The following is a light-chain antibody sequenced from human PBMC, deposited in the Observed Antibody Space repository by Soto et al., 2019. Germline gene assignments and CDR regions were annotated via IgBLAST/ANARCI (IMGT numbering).Light chain of an antibody. V-gene: IGLV2-14*01. CDR3: FSYTRSITPWV. Sequence: QSALTQPASVSGSPGQSISISCTGTSSDVGGYNYVSWYQQHPGKAPKLMIYEVSNRPSGVSNRFSGSKSGNTASLTISGLQAEDEADYYCFSYTRSITPWVFGGGTKLTVL. CDR1: SSDVGGYNY. J-gene: IGLJ3*02. CDR2: EVS.